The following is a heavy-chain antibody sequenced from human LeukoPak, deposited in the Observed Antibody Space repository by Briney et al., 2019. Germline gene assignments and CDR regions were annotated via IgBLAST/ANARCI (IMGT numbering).Heavy chain of an antibody. D-gene: IGHD2-21*02. CDR1: GFTFCSYS. J-gene: IGHJ3*02. CDR3: ARVIEEGVTGDAFDI. V-gene: IGHV3-21*01. CDR2: ISSSSSYI. Sequence: GGSLRLSWAASGFTFCSYSMNWVRQAPGKGLEWVSSISSSSSYIYYADSVKGRYTISRDNAKNSLYLQMNSLRAEDTAVYYCARVIEEGVTGDAFDIWGQGTMVTVSS.